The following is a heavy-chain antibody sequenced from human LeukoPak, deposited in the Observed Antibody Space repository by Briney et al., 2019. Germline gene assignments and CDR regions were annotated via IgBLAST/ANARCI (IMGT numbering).Heavy chain of an antibody. CDR2: IYYSGSS. D-gene: IGHD2-2*01. CDR3: ARRDCTSTTCYAGSYYFDY. CDR1: GGSISSSSYY. V-gene: IGHV4-39*01. J-gene: IGHJ4*02. Sequence: SETLSLTCSVFGGSISSSSYYWGWIRQPPGKGLEWIGSIYYSGSSYYNPSLKSRVTISVGTSKNQFSLKLTSMTAADTAVYYCARRDCTSTTCYAGSYYFDYWGQGTLVTVSS.